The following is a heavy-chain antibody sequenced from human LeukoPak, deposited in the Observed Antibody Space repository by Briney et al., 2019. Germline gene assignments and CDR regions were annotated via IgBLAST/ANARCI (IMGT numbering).Heavy chain of an antibody. J-gene: IGHJ4*02. V-gene: IGHV3-30*18. CDR2: ISYDGSNK. Sequence: GGSLRLSCAASGFTFSSYGMHWVRQAPGKGLEWVAVISYDGSNKYYADSVKGRFTISRDNSKNTLYLQMNSLRAEDTAVYYCAKLPSLGYLDYWGQGTLVTASS. D-gene: IGHD2-15*01. CDR1: GFTFSSYG. CDR3: AKLPSLGYLDY.